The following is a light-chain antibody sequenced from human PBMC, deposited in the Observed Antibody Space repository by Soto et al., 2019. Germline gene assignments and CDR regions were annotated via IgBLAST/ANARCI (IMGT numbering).Light chain of an antibody. J-gene: IGKJ1*01. CDR2: GAS. V-gene: IGKV3-20*01. Sequence: DSVLTQSQGTLSLSPGDRATLSCRASQSVSSSYLASYQQKPGQATRLLIYGASTRATGIPDRFSGSGSGTDMTLTISTLDPADVSVYYCQQYGRSPWTFGQWPTVDIK. CDR3: QQYGRSPWT. CDR1: QSVSSSY.